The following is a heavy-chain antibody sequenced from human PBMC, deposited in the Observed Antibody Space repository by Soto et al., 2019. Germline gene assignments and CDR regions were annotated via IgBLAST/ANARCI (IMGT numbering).Heavy chain of an antibody. D-gene: IGHD5-12*01. Sequence: SATLSLTCTVSGDSIGSFYWSGSRRRPGKGLEWIGYIYYSGSTDYNPSLTIRATISIDTSKNQFSMKLRSVTAADTAIYYCARGKRGYANDHGMEGRGQGSMV. CDR3: ARGKRGYANDHGMEG. CDR1: GDSIGSFY. V-gene: IGHV4-59*13. CDR2: IYYSGST. J-gene: IGHJ6*02.